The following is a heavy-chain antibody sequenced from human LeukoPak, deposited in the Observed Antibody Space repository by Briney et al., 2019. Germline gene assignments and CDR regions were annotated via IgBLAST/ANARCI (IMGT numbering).Heavy chain of an antibody. D-gene: IGHD1-26*01. J-gene: IGHJ4*02. CDR3: ARLGVGATFPFDY. V-gene: IGHV4-59*08. CDR1: GGSISSYY. CDR2: IYYSGST. Sequence: SETLSLTCTVSGGSISSYYWSWIRQPPGKGLEWIGYIYYSGSTNYNPSLKSRVTISVDTSKNQFSLKLSSVTAADTAVYYCARLGVGATFPFDYWGQGTLVTASS.